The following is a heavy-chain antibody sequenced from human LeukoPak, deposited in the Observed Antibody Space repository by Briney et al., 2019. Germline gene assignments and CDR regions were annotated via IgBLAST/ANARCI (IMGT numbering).Heavy chain of an antibody. CDR1: GYTFTCYY. CDR2: IIPIFGTA. J-gene: IGHJ5*02. Sequence: ASVKVSCKASGYTFTCYYMHWVRQAPGQGLEWMGGIIPIFGTANYAQKFQGRVTITADESTSTDYMELSSLRAEDTAVYYCARDGGYSSGWYEGNWFDPWGQGTLVTVSS. V-gene: IGHV1-69*13. CDR3: ARDGGYSSGWYEGNWFDP. D-gene: IGHD6-19*01.